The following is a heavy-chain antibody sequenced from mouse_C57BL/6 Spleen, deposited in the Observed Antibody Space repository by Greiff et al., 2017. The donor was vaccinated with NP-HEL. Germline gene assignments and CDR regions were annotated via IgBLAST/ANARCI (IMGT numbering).Heavy chain of an antibody. CDR3: ARDGITFDY. V-gene: IGHV5-16*01. CDR1: GFTFSDYY. J-gene: IGHJ2*01. CDR2: INYDGSST. Sequence: RLVESEGGLVQPGSSMKLSCTASGFTFSDYYMAWVRQVPEKGLEWVANINYDGSSTYYLDSLKSRFIISRDNAKNILYLQMSSLKSEDTATYYCARDGITFDYWGQGTTLTVSS. D-gene: IGHD1-1*01.